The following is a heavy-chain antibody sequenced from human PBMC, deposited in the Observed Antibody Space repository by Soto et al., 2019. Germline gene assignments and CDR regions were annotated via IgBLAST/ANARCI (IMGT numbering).Heavy chain of an antibody. J-gene: IGHJ4*02. CDR2: IIPIFGTA. CDR3: ARARDSCSGGSCYSDRFDY. Sequence: GASVKVSCKASGGTFSSYAISWVRQAPGLGLEWMGGIIPIFGTANYAQKFQGRVTITADESTSTAYMELSSLRSEDTAVYYCARARDSCSGGSCYSDRFDYWGQGTLVTVSS. CDR1: GGTFSSYA. D-gene: IGHD2-15*01. V-gene: IGHV1-69*13.